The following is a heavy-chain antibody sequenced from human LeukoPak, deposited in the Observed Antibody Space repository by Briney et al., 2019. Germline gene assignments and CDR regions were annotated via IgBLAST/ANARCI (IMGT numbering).Heavy chain of an antibody. Sequence: SGGSLRLSCAASGFTFSSYSMNWVRQAPGKGLEWVSYISSSSSTIYYADSVKGRFTISRDNAKNSLYLQMNSLKTEDTAVYYCTRGPHPAAGTATNRQSYMDVWGKGTTVTISS. V-gene: IGHV3-48*01. D-gene: IGHD6-13*01. CDR3: TRGPHPAAGTATNRQSYMDV. CDR1: GFTFSSYS. J-gene: IGHJ6*03. CDR2: ISSSSSTI.